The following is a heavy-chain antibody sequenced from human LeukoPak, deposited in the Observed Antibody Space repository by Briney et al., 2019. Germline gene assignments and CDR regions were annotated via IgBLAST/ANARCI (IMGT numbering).Heavy chain of an antibody. V-gene: IGHV1-58*02. Sequence: SVKVSCKASGFTFTSSAMQWVRQARGQRLEWIGWIVVGSGNTNYAQKFQERVTITRDTSTSTAYMELSSLRSEDTAVYYCAREVVGASDAFDIWGQGTMVTVSS. CDR3: AREVVGASDAFDI. CDR1: GFTFTSSA. D-gene: IGHD1-26*01. CDR2: IVVGSGNT. J-gene: IGHJ3*02.